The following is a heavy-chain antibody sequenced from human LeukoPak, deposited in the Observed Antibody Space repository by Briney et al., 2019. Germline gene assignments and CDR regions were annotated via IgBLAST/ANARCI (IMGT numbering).Heavy chain of an antibody. V-gene: IGHV3-23*01. J-gene: IGHJ4*02. Sequence: AGGSLRLSCVASGITFSNYAVSWVRQAPEKGLGWVSVISGSAHKIRYADSVKGRFTISRDNSENIVYLQMNNLRVEDTAVYYCAGRPTGYSSGYIHWGQGTLVTVSS. D-gene: IGHD5-18*01. CDR3: AGRPTGYSSGYIH. CDR2: ISGSAHKI. CDR1: GITFSNYA.